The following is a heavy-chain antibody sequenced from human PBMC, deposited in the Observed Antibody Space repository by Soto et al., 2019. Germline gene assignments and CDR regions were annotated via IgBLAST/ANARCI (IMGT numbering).Heavy chain of an antibody. CDR1: GFTFSSHW. V-gene: IGHV3-74*01. Sequence: EVQVVESGGGLVQPGGSLRLSCIASGFTFSSHWMHWVRQAPGKGLVWVSRVKYDGRTTNYAASVKGRFTISRDNAKNTVYLQMNSLRAEDTGVYYCARGLRNYYGVDVWGQGTTVTVSS. CDR2: VKYDGRTT. CDR3: ARGLRNYYGVDV. D-gene: IGHD5-12*01. J-gene: IGHJ6*02.